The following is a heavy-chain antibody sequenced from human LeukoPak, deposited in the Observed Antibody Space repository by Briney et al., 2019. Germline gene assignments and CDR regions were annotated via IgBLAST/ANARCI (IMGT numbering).Heavy chain of an antibody. CDR2: IYPGDSDT. CDR3: ARPHGPYDILTGYYSHYWYFDL. Sequence: GESLKISCKGSGYSFTSYWIGWVRQMPGKGLEWMGIIYPGDSDTRCSPSFQGQVTISADKSISTAYLQWSSLKASDTAMYYCARPHGPYDILTGYYSHYWYFDLWGRGTLVTVSS. J-gene: IGHJ2*01. D-gene: IGHD3-9*01. CDR1: GYSFTSYW. V-gene: IGHV5-51*01.